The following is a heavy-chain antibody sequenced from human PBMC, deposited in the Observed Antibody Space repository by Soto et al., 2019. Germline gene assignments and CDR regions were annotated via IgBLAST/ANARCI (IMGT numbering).Heavy chain of an antibody. V-gene: IGHV3-23*01. CDR1: GFTFSSYA. Sequence: EVQLLESGGGLVQPGGSLRLSCAASGFTFSSYAMSWVRQAPGKGLEWVSAISGSGGSTYYADSVKGRFTISRDNSKNTLYLQMNSLRAEDTAVYYCAKDRYSGSYSLNWFDPWGQGTLVTVSS. D-gene: IGHD1-26*01. J-gene: IGHJ5*02. CDR3: AKDRYSGSYSLNWFDP. CDR2: ISGSGGST.